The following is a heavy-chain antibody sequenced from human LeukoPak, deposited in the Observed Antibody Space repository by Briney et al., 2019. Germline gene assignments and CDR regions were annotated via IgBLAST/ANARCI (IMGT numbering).Heavy chain of an antibody. J-gene: IGHJ4*02. CDR1: GFNFMQYG. V-gene: IGHV3-23*05. CDR2: IHPSGINT. CDR3: ARDPSTLLPADDS. D-gene: IGHD2-2*01. Sequence: GGSLRLSCVGSGFNFMQYGMMWVRQAPGKGLEWVSTIHPSGINTHHADSVKGRFTISRDNSKNTLYLQMNSLRVEDTAIYYCARDPSTLLPADDSWGQGTLVAVSS.